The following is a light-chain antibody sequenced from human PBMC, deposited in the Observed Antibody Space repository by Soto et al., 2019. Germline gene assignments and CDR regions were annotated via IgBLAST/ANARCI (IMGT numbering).Light chain of an antibody. CDR1: QSVSSN. J-gene: IGKJ1*01. V-gene: IGKV3-15*01. Sequence: MTQSRATLSVSPGVRATLSCRASQSVSSNLAWYQQKPGQAPRLLIYGASTRATGIPARFSGSGSGTEFTLTISSLQSEDFAVYYCQQYNNWRTFGQGAKVDIK. CDR2: GAS. CDR3: QQYNNWRT.